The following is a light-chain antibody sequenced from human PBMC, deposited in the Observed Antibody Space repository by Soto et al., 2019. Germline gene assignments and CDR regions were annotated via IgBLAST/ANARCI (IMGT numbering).Light chain of an antibody. J-gene: IGKJ1*01. CDR3: QQYNNWPHT. CDR1: QSVSSN. CDR2: GAS. V-gene: IGKV3-15*01. Sequence: EIVMTQSPATLSVSPGERATLPCRASQSVSSNLAWYQQKPGQAPRLLIYGASTRATGIPARFSGSGSGTDLTLTIGSLQSEDFAVYYCQQYNNWPHTFGQGTKLEIK.